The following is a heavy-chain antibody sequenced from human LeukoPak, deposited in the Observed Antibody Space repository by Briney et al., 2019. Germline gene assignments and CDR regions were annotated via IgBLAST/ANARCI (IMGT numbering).Heavy chain of an antibody. Sequence: GGSLRLSCAASGFTFSGSAMHWVRQASGKGLEWVGRIRSKANSYATAYAASVKGRFTISRDDSKNTAYLQMNSLKTEDTAVYYCVRSGYYLFDYWGQGTLVTVSS. CDR3: VRSGYYLFDY. CDR1: GFTFSGSA. D-gene: IGHD3-3*01. V-gene: IGHV3-73*01. CDR2: IRSKANSYAT. J-gene: IGHJ4*02.